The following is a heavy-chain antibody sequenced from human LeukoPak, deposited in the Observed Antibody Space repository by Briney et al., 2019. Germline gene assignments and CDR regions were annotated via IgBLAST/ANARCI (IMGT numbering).Heavy chain of an antibody. Sequence: SETPSLTCAVSGGSISSGGYYWSWIRQPPGKGLEWIGEINHSGSTNYNPSLKSRVTISVDTSKNQFSLKLSSVTAADTAVYYCARGGYYGSGLRRFDPWGQGTLVTVSS. V-gene: IGHV4-34*01. CDR1: GGSISSGGYY. D-gene: IGHD3-10*01. J-gene: IGHJ5*02. CDR2: INHSGST. CDR3: ARGGYYGSGLRRFDP.